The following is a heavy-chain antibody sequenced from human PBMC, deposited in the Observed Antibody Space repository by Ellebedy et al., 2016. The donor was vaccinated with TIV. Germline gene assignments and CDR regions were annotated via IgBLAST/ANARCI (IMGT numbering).Heavy chain of an antibody. CDR1: GYTFTSYG. CDR3: ARTPTPYGDANDAFDI. Sequence: ASVKVSCXASGYTFTSYGVAWVRQAPGQGPEWMGWISAYNGNTNYAQKFHGRVTMTTDTSTSTAYMELRSLRSDDTAVFYCARTPTPYGDANDAFDIWGQGTMVTVSS. J-gene: IGHJ3*02. D-gene: IGHD4-17*01. V-gene: IGHV1-18*01. CDR2: ISAYNGNT.